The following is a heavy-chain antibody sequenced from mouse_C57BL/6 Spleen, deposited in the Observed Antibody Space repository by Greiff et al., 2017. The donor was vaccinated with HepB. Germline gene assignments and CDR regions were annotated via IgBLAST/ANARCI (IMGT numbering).Heavy chain of an antibody. CDR3: ARGGEYDYDGGDFDY. J-gene: IGHJ2*01. D-gene: IGHD2-4*01. CDR2: IDPSDSET. V-gene: IGHV1-52*01. Sequence: QVQLQQPGAELVRPGSSVKLSCKASGYTFTSYWMHWVKQRPIQGLEWIGNIDPSDSETHYNQKFKDKATLTVDKSSSTAYMQLSSLTSEDSAVYYCARGGEYDYDGGDFDYWGQGTTLTVSS. CDR1: GYTFTSYW.